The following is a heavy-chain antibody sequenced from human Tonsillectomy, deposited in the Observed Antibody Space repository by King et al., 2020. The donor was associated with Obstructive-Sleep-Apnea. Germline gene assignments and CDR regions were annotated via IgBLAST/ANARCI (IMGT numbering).Heavy chain of an antibody. CDR3: ARDYYGSGSYGWFDP. D-gene: IGHD3-10*01. CDR1: GFIFSDYY. J-gene: IGHJ5*02. Sequence: VQLVESGGGLVKPGGSLRLSCAASGFIFSDYYMSWIRQAPGKGLEWGSYISSDGSSIYYADSLKGRFTISRDNAKNSLYLQMNSLRAEDTAVYYCARDYYGSGSYGWFDPWGQGILVTVSS. CDR2: ISSDGSSI. V-gene: IGHV3-11*01.